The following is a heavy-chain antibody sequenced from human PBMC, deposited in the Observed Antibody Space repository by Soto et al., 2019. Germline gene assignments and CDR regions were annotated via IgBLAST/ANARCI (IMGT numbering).Heavy chain of an antibody. CDR2: ISSDGSGK. CDR3: AKVMLDFLSGRWFDI. V-gene: IGHV3-64*04. J-gene: IGHJ3*02. Sequence: GGSLRLSCAASGFTFSSYGMHWVRQAPGKGLEWVAAISSDGSGKYYADSVKGRFTISRDNSKNSLYLQMNSLRPDDTAMYYCAKVMLDFLSGRWFDIWGQGTMVTVSS. CDR1: GFTFSSYG. D-gene: IGHD3-3*01.